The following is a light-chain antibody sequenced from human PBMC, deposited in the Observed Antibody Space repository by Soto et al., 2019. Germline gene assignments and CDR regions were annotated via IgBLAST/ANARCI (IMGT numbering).Light chain of an antibody. V-gene: IGKV1-39*01. Sequence: QLTQSPSSLSASVGDRVTITCRTSQNILNHLNWYQQKPGKVPKILIYGASTLHNGVPSRFSAGGSGSLFTLTISNLQPDDFATYYCQQTLNTFFTFGPGT. CDR2: GAS. J-gene: IGKJ3*01. CDR3: QQTLNTFFT. CDR1: QNILNH.